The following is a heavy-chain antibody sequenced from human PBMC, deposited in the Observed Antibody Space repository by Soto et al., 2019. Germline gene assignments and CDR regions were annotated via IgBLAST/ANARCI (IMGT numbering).Heavy chain of an antibody. CDR2: ISSSGSII. Sequence: ESGGGLVQPGGSLRLSCVASGFSFSNYEMNWVRQAPGKGLEWVSYISSSGSIIHYTDSVKGRFTISRDNAKNSLYLLMNSLRPEDTAVYYCARPEAGYGYGYGWGQGTLVTVSS. J-gene: IGHJ4*02. D-gene: IGHD5-18*01. CDR3: ARPEAGYGYGYG. V-gene: IGHV3-48*03. CDR1: GFSFSNYE.